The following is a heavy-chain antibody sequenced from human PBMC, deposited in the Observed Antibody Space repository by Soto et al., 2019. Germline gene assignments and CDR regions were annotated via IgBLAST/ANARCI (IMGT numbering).Heavy chain of an antibody. D-gene: IGHD2-8*01. CDR3: AKDRQPDGLWPFDH. V-gene: IGHV3-23*05. Sequence: PGGSLRLSCSASGFTFGTYAMSWVRQAPGKGLEWVSGMYGSGGGISYADAVKGRFAISRDNTNNLLYPLMRSLRVEDTAVYYCAKDRQPDGLWPFDHWGLGTLVTVSS. CDR1: GFTFGTYA. CDR2: MYGSGGGI. J-gene: IGHJ4*02.